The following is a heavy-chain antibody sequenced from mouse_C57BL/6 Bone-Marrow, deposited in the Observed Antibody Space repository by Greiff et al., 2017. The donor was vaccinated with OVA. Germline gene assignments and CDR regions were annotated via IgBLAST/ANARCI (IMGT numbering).Heavy chain of an antibody. CDR2: IWTGGGT. CDR1: GFSLTSYA. V-gene: IGHV2-9-1*01. CDR3: ARFYYGTAWFAY. Sequence: VQGVESGPGLVAPSQSLPITCTVSGFSLTSYAISWVRQPPGKGLEWLGVIWTGGGTNYTSALKSRLSISKDNSKSQVLLKRNSLQTDDTARYYCARFYYGTAWFAYWGQGTLVTVSA. J-gene: IGHJ3*01. D-gene: IGHD2-1*01.